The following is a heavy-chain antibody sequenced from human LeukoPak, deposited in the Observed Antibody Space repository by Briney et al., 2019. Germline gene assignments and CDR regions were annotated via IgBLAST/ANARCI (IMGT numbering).Heavy chain of an antibody. V-gene: IGHV3-30*02. CDR3: AKDEGRYSYGIGFDY. CDR2: IRYDGSNK. CDR1: GFTFSSYG. J-gene: IGHJ4*02. Sequence: GGSLRPSCAASGFTFSSYGMHWVRQAPGKGLEWVAFIRYDGSNKYYADSVKGRFTISRDNSKNTLYLQMNSLRAEDTAVYYCAKDEGRYSYGIGFDYWGQGTLVTVSS. D-gene: IGHD5-18*01.